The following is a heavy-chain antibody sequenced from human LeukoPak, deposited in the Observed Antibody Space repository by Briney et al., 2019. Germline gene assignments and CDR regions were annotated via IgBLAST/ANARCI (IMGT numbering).Heavy chain of an antibody. CDR1: GGSIIGASHY. V-gene: IGHV4-39*07. J-gene: IGHJ2*01. CDR2: IYYNGVT. Sequence: SETLSLTCAVSGGSIIGASHYWGWIRQPPGKGLEWIGSIYYNGVTYYSPSLKSRVIISVDTSKNQFSLTLNAVTAADTAVYYCSRRDCSQTSCSYWYFDLWGRGTLVTVSS. CDR3: SRRDCSQTSCSYWYFDL. D-gene: IGHD2-2*01.